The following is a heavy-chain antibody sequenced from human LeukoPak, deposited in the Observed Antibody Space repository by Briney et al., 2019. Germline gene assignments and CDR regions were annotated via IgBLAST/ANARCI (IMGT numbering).Heavy chain of an antibody. J-gene: IGHJ3*02. V-gene: IGHV4-59*08. CDR1: GGSISSSY. CDR2: LYYTGSA. D-gene: IGHD6-19*01. CDR3: ARLSGSGGWYPRAFDI. Sequence: SQTLSLTCTVSGGSISSSYWSWIRQPPGKGLEWLGYLYYTGSAYHNPSLKSRVTISVDTSKNHFSLKLSSVTAADTAVYYCARLSGSGGWYPRAFDIWGQGTMVAVSS.